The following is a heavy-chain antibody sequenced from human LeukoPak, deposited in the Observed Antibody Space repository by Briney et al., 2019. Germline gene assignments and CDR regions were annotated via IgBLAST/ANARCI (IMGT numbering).Heavy chain of an antibody. CDR1: GYTFTGYY. Sequence: ASVKVSCKASGYTFTGYYMHWVRQAPGQGLEWMEWINPNSGGTNYAQKFQGRVTMTRDTSISTAYMELSRLRSDDTAVYYCARISSSWSPALSDMDVWGKGTTVTVSS. CDR2: INPNSGGT. J-gene: IGHJ6*03. D-gene: IGHD6-13*01. CDR3: ARISSSWSPALSDMDV. V-gene: IGHV1-2*02.